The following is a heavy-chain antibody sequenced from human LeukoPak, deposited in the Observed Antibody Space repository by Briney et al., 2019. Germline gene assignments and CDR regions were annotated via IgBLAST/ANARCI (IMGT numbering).Heavy chain of an antibody. CDR2: INPNSGGT. CDR3: ARVLDYYDSHIDY. Sequence: ASVKVSCKASGGTFSSYAISWVRQAPGQGLEWMGWINPNSGGTNYAQKFQGRVTMTRDTSISTAYMELSRLRSDDTAVYYCARVLDYYDSHIDYWGQGTLVTVSS. J-gene: IGHJ4*02. CDR1: GGTFSSYA. V-gene: IGHV1-2*02. D-gene: IGHD3-22*01.